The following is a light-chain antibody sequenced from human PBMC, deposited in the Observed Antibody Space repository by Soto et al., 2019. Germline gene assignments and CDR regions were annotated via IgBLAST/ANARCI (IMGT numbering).Light chain of an antibody. CDR3: QQLNSYPIT. CDR1: QVISSA. J-gene: IGKJ5*01. CDR2: DAS. Sequence: AIQLTQSPSSLSASVGARVTITCRASQVISSALAWYQQKPGKVPKLLIYDASSLQSGVPSRFSGSVSGTDFTLTISSLQPEDFATYYCQQLNSYPITFGQGTRLEIK. V-gene: IGKV1-13*02.